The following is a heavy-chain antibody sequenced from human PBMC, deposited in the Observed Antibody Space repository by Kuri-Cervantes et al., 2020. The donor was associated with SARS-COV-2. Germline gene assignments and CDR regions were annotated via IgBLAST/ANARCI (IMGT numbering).Heavy chain of an antibody. CDR3: ARGYSSGLSTDDAFDI. J-gene: IGHJ3*02. Sequence: SVKVSCKASGGTFSSYAISWVRQAPGQGLEWMGGIIPFFGAAKYAQKFQGRVTITADESTSTAYMELSSLRSEDTTVYYCARGYSSGLSTDDAFDIWGQGTMVTVSS. CDR2: IIPFFGAA. V-gene: IGHV1-69*13. CDR1: GGTFSSYA. D-gene: IGHD6-19*01.